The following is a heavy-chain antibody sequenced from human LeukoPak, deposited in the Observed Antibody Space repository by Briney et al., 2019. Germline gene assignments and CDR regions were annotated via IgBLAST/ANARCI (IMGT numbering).Heavy chain of an antibody. CDR2: MKQDGSEK. D-gene: IGHD2-21*02. Sequence: GGSLRLSCAASRFTLTTSLMRWVRQAPGKGLEWVANMKQDGSEKYYVDSVKGRFTISRDNAKNSLYLQMNSLRVEDTAVYYCARVLYERTAHWGQRTLVTVSS. J-gene: IGHJ1*01. CDR3: ARVLYERTAH. CDR1: RFTLTTSL. V-gene: IGHV3-7*01.